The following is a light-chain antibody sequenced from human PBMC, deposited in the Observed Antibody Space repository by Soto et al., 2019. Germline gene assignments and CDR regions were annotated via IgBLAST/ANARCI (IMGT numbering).Light chain of an antibody. Sequence: DIQMTQSPSSLSASVGDRVTITCRASQSISSYLNWYQQKPGKAPKLLIYAASSLQSGFPSRFSGRGSETDFTLTLSSLQPEDFATYHCQQIYSTPRTFVQGTKVEIK. CDR2: AAS. CDR3: QQIYSTPRT. J-gene: IGKJ1*01. V-gene: IGKV1-39*01. CDR1: QSISSY.